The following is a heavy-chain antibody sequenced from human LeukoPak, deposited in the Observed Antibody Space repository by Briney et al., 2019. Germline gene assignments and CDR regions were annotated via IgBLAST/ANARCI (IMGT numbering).Heavy chain of an antibody. CDR3: ASFGCCGGSCYSYYYYHYMDV. D-gene: IGHD2-15*01. CDR2: IYYSGST. V-gene: IGHV4-39*01. CDR1: GGAISSSSYY. Sequence: SETLSLTCTVSGGAISSSSYYWGWIRQPPGKGLEWIGSIYYSGSTYYNPSLKSRVTISVDTSKNQFSLKLSSVTAADTAVYYCASFGCCGGSCYSYYYYHYMDVWGKGTTVTVSS. J-gene: IGHJ6*03.